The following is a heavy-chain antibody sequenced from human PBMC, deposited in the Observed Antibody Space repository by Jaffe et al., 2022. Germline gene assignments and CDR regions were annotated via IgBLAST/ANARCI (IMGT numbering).Heavy chain of an antibody. D-gene: IGHD2-2*01. CDR3: ARREQLCSSMSCSAGRSFDY. Sequence: EVQLVESGGGLVQPGGSLRVSCAASGFTFSSHYMTWVRQAPGKGLEWVANIKEDGSDKSYADSVKGRFTISRDNAKNSVFLQMNSLRLEDTAVYYCARREQLCSSMSCSAGRSFDYWGQGTLVTVSS. V-gene: IGHV3-7*05. J-gene: IGHJ4*02. CDR2: IKEDGSDK. CDR1: GFTFSSHY.